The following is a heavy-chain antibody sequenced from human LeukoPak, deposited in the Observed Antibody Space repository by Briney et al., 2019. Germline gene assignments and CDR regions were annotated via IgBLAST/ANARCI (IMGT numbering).Heavy chain of an antibody. CDR1: GGSISSSSYY. CDR3: ARGVVTMVRGVSSPFDY. V-gene: IGHV4-61*05. D-gene: IGHD3-10*01. CDR2: IYYSGST. J-gene: IGHJ4*02. Sequence: SETLSLTCTVSGGSISSSSYYWGWIRQPPGKGLEWIGYIYYSGSTNYNPSLKSRVTISVDTSKNQFSLKLSSVTAADTAVYYCARGVVTMVRGVSSPFDYWGQGTLVTVSS.